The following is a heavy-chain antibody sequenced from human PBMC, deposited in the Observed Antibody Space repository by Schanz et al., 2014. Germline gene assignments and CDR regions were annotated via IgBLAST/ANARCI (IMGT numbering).Heavy chain of an antibody. J-gene: IGHJ4*02. CDR2: IFLNDGGT. V-gene: IGHV1-46*01. CDR3: ARSNYYDNSDYYNSFDY. D-gene: IGHD3-22*01. Sequence: QVQLVQSGAEVKEPGASVKLSCKSSGYTFTDYYMQWVRQAPGQGLEWLGTIFLNDGGTHSAEKFQGRIIMTRDTSTSTVYLDLSSLRSEDTAVYYCARSNYYDNSDYYNSFDYWGQGTLVTVSS. CDR1: GYTFTDYY.